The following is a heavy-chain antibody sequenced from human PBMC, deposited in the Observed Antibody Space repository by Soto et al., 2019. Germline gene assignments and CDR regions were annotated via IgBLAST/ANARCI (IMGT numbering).Heavy chain of an antibody. J-gene: IGHJ5*02. CDR1: GGSFIGYY. CDR3: ARTLYSSGWYRSNVNWFDP. D-gene: IGHD6-19*01. V-gene: IGHV4-34*01. Sequence: QVQLQQWGAGLLKPSETLSLTCAVYGGSFIGYYCGWIRQPPGKGLEGMGEINHSGSTNYNPSLKSRVTISVDTSKIQFSLKLSSVTAADTAVYYCARTLYSSGWYRSNVNWFDPWGQGTLVTVSS. CDR2: INHSGST.